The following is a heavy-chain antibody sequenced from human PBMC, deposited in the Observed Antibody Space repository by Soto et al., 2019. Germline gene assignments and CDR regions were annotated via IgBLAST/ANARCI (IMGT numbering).Heavy chain of an antibody. V-gene: IGHV1-18*04. CDR1: GYTFTSYG. J-gene: IGHJ5*02. CDR2: ISAYNGDT. Sequence: VQLVQSGAEVKKPGASVKVSCKASGYTFTSYGITWVRQAPGQGLEWMGWISAYNGDTNYAQKVQGRVTMTTDTSTSTVYMERKSLKSDDTDVYFCARDQEYSTSGLYWFDLWGQGTLVTVSS. D-gene: IGHD6-6*01. CDR3: ARDQEYSTSGLYWFDL.